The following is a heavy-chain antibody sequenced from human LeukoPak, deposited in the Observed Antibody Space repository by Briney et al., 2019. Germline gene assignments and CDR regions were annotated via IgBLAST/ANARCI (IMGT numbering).Heavy chain of an antibody. CDR2: IYYRGST. CDR3: ARVAAAGGYNWFDP. Sequence: SETLSLTCTVSGGSISSYYWSWIRQPPGKGLEWIGYIYYRGSTNYNPSLKSRVTISVDTSKNQFSLKLSSVTAADTAVYYCARVAAAGGYNWFDPWGQGTLVTVSS. CDR1: GGSISSYY. D-gene: IGHD6-13*01. J-gene: IGHJ5*02. V-gene: IGHV4-59*01.